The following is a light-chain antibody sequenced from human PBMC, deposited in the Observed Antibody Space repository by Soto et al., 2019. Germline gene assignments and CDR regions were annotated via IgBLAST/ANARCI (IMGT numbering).Light chain of an antibody. Sequence: SYELAQSPSVSVAPGKTASIPCGGNNIGSKSVHWYQQKPGQAPVLVIFYDSDRPSGIPERFSGSHSGNTATLTISRVEAGDEADYYCQVWDSSSDHVVFGGGTKLTVL. V-gene: IGLV3-21*04. CDR1: NIGSKS. CDR3: QVWDSSSDHVV. CDR2: YDS. J-gene: IGLJ2*01.